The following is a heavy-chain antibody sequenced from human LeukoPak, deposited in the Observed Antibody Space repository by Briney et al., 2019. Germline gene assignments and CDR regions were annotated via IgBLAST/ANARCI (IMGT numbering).Heavy chain of an antibody. CDR1: GYTFTSYG. Sequence: ASVQVSCKASGYTFTSYGISWVRQAPGQGLEWMGWISAYNGSTNYAQKLQGRVTMTTDTSTSTAYMELRSLRSDDTAVYYCARDSSGWSTNWFDPWGQGTLVTVSS. J-gene: IGHJ5*02. CDR3: ARDSSGWSTNWFDP. CDR2: ISAYNGST. V-gene: IGHV1-18*01. D-gene: IGHD6-19*01.